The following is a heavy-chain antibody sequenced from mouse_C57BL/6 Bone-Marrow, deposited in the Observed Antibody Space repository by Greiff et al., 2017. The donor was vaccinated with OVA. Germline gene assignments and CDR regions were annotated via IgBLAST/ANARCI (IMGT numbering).Heavy chain of an antibody. Sequence: EVQLQQSGPELVKPGASVKISCKASGYTFTDYYMNWVKQSHGKSLEWIGDINPNNGGTSYNQKFKGKATLTVDKSSSTAYMGLRARNSGNSPVNYGAGGGWFPGSNIVLDYWGQGP. J-gene: IGHJ4*01. V-gene: IGHV1-26*01. CDR1: GYTFTDYY. D-gene: IGHD2-5*01. CDR2: INPNNGGT. CDR3: AGGGWFPGSNIVLDY.